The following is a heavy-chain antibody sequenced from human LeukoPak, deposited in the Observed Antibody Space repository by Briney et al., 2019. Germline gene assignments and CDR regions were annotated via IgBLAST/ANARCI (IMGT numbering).Heavy chain of an antibody. CDR1: GFTFSSYW. J-gene: IGHJ6*03. Sequence: PGGSLRLSCAASGFTFSSYWMSWVRQAPGKGLERVANIKQDGSEKYYVDSVKGRFTISRDNAKNSLYLQMNSLRAEDTALYYCARDSPPARPYYYYYYMDVWGKGTTVTVSS. V-gene: IGHV3-7*01. CDR2: IKQDGSEK. CDR3: ARDSPPARPYYYYYYMDV. D-gene: IGHD6-6*01.